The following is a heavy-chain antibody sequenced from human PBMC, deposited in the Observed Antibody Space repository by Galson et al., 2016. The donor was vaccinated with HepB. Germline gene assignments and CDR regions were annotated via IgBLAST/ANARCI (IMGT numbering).Heavy chain of an antibody. Sequence: ETLSLTCTVSGGSVSGYFWGWIRQPPGGGLEWIGYIHYTGSADYSPSLKSRVTMSVDTSQNQFSLKLTSVTATDTAVYYCARYAGGANFDYWGQGTLAIVSS. CDR3: ARYAGGANFDY. V-gene: IGHV4-59*08. J-gene: IGHJ4*02. D-gene: IGHD2-8*01. CDR2: IHYTGSA. CDR1: GGSVSGYF.